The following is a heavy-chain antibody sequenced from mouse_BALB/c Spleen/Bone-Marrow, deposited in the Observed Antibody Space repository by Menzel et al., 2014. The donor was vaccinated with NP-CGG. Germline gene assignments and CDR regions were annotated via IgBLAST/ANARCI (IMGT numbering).Heavy chain of an antibody. Sequence: VQLKDSGADLVKPGVSVKLSCTASGFNIKDTYMHWVKQRPEQGLEWIGRIDPANGNTKYDPKFQGKATMTADTSSNTAYLQLSSLTSEDTAVYYCAFYYYGSSLFAYWGHATTVAIST. J-gene: IGHJ3*01. V-gene: IGHV14-3*02. CDR3: AFYYYGSSLFAY. D-gene: IGHD1-1*01. CDR1: GFNIKDTY. CDR2: IDPANGNT.